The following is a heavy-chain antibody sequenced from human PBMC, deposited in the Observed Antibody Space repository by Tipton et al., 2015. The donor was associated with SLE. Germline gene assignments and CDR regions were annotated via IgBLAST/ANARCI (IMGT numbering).Heavy chain of an antibody. CDR2: INHSGST. CDR3: AGYTIVRGVLDY. Sequence: TLSLTCAVYGGSFSGYYWSWIRQPPGKGLEWIGEINHSGSTNYNPSLKSRLTISVDTSKNLFSLKLSSVTAADTAVYYCAGYTIVRGVLDYWGQGTLVPVSS. V-gene: IGHV4-34*01. CDR1: GGSFSGYY. D-gene: IGHD3-10*01. J-gene: IGHJ4*02.